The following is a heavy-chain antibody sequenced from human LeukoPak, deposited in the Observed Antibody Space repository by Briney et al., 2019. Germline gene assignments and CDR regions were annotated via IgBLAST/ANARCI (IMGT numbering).Heavy chain of an antibody. J-gene: IGHJ6*03. CDR1: GYTFTRYG. CDR3: ARYCSSTSCSNYYYYYMDV. Sequence: ASVKVSCKASGYTFTRYGISWVRQAPGQGLEWMGWISADKGNTNYAQKIQGRVTMTTDTSTSTAYMELRSLRSDDTAVYYCARYCSSTSCSNYYYYYMDVWGKGTTVTVS. V-gene: IGHV1-18*01. D-gene: IGHD2-2*01. CDR2: ISADKGNT.